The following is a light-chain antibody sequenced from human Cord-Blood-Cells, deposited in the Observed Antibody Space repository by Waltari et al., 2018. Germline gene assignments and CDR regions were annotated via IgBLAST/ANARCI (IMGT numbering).Light chain of an antibody. J-gene: IGLJ2*01. V-gene: IGLV5-45*02. CDR1: SGINVGTYR. Sequence: QAVLTQPSSLSASPGASASLTCTLRSGINVGTYRIYWHQPQPGGPPQYLLRYKSDSDKQQGSGVPSRFSGSKDASANAGILLISGLQSEDEADYYCMIWHSSAVVFGGGTKLTVL. CDR3: MIWHSSAVV. CDR2: YKSDSDK.